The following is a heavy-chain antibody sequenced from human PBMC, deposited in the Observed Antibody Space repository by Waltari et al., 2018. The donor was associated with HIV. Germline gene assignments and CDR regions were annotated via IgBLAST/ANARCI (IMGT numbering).Heavy chain of an antibody. CDR1: GGSVSSRSYY. V-gene: IGHV4-61*01. J-gene: IGHJ4*02. CDR3: ARDRSIAAAGTGGDYFDY. Sequence: QVQLQESGPGLVKPSETLSLTCTVSGGSVSSRSYYWSLIRQPPGKGLEWIGYIYYSGSTNYNPSLKSRVTISVDTSKNQFSLKLSSVTAADTAVYYCARDRSIAAAGTGGDYFDYWGQGTLVTVSS. CDR2: IYYSGST. D-gene: IGHD6-13*01.